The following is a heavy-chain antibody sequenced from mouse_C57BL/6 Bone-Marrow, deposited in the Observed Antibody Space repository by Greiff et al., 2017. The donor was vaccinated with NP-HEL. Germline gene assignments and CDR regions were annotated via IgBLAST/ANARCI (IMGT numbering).Heavy chain of an antibody. D-gene: IGHD1-1*01. CDR1: GYTFTDYY. CDR3: ARGGYYYGSPWFAY. J-gene: IGHJ3*01. Sequence: VQLQQSGPELVKPGASVKISCKASGYTFTDYYMNWVKQSHGKSLEWIGDINPNNGGTSYNQKFKGKATLTVDKSSSTAYMELRSLTSEDSAVYYCARGGYYYGSPWFAYWGQGTLVTVSA. V-gene: IGHV1-26*01. CDR2: INPNNGGT.